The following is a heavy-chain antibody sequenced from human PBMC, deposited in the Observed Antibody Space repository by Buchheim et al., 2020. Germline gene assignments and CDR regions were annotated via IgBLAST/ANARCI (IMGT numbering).Heavy chain of an antibody. J-gene: IGHJ4*02. CDR1: SASISSGGYY. V-gene: IGHV4-31*03. CDR2: IYYSGNS. CDR3: ARAVVVVPAALYYFDY. Sequence: QVQLQESGPGLVRPSQTLSLTCTVSSASISSGGYYWSWIRQLPGKGLEWIGYIYYSGNSYSNPSLKSRVTISVDTSKNQFSLKLSSVTAADTAVYYCARAVVVVPAALYYFDYWGQGTL. D-gene: IGHD2-2*01.